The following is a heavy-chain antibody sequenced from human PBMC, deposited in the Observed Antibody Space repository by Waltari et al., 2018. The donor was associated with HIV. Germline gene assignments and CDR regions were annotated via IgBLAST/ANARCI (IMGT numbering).Heavy chain of an antibody. Sequence: QVQLQESGPGLVKPSDTLSLTCAVSDFSITSGHYWGWIRQSPGKGLEWIGSVFNSGSTFYKPSFKSRVSISVDTSKNQFSLKLTSVTAADTAVYYCAKQPAPDSTWFQIYFDYWGQGTVVTVSS. V-gene: IGHV4-38-2*01. D-gene: IGHD6-13*01. J-gene: IGHJ4*02. CDR1: DFSITSGHY. CDR2: VFNSGST. CDR3: AKQPAPDSTWFQIYFDY.